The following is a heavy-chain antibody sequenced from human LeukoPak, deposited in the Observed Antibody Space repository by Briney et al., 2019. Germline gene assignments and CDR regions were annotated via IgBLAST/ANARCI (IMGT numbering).Heavy chain of an antibody. J-gene: IGHJ5*02. V-gene: IGHV3-23*01. CDR1: GFTFSSYA. CDR3: AKVDYYDSSGNYPNWFDP. D-gene: IGHD3-22*01. Sequence: GGSLRLSCPASGFTFSSYAMSWVRQAPGKGLEWVSTISDSGGSTYYADSLKGRFTISRDNYKNTLYLQMNSLRAEDTAVYYCAKVDYYDSSGNYPNWFDPWGQGTLVTVSS. CDR2: ISDSGGST.